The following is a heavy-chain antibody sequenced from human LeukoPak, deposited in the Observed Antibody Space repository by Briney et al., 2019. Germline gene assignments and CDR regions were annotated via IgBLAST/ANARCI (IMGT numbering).Heavy chain of an antibody. Sequence: SGTLSLTCAVSGGSISSSNWWSWVRQPPGKGLEWIGEIYHSGSTNYNPSLKSRVAISMDTSLSQFFLSLTSVTAADTAVYFCARVDSSSYYMVADSWGQGTLVTVSS. J-gene: IGHJ4*02. CDR1: GGSISSSNW. CDR3: ARVDSSSYYMVADS. CDR2: IYHSGST. V-gene: IGHV4-4*02. D-gene: IGHD6-13*01.